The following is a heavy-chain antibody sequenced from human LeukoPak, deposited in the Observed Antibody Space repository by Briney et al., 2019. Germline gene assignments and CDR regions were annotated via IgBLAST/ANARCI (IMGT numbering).Heavy chain of an antibody. Sequence: SETLSLTCAVSGGSISNYYWSWIRQPPGKGLEWIGYIHTSGTSNQNPSLKSRVTISVDTSKNHYSLSLRSVTAADTAVYFCARLSAAVHLGAFEIWGQGTMVTVSS. CDR3: ARLSAAVHLGAFEI. CDR2: IHTSGTS. CDR1: GGSISNYY. D-gene: IGHD3-3*01. V-gene: IGHV4-4*09. J-gene: IGHJ3*02.